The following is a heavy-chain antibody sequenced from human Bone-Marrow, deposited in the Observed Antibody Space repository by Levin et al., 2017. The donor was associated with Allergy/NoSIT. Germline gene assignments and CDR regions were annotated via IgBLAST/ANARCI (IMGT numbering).Heavy chain of an antibody. J-gene: IGHJ4*02. D-gene: IGHD5-18*01. CDR1: GDSFTHYY. CDR2: INHAGVA. Sequence: GSLRLSCAVYGDSFTHYYWTWIRQTSGGGLEWLGEINHAGVADYHPSLESRVTISVDASKNQFSLKLTSVTAADTAVYFCARGQRTYSFEVSLRYFDSWGQGTLVTVSS. V-gene: IGHV4-34*01. CDR3: ARGQRTYSFEVSLRYFDS.